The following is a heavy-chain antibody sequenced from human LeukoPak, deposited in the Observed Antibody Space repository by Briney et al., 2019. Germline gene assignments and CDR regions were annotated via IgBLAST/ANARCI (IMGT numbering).Heavy chain of an antibody. D-gene: IGHD3-10*01. CDR1: GFTFSSYS. Sequence: PGGSLRLSCAASGFTFSSYSMNWVRQAPGKGLEWVSSISSSSSYIYYADSVKGRFTISRDNAKNSLYLQMNSLRAEDTAAYYCARDGGSGSHQGLDVWGKGTTVTVSS. CDR2: ISSSSSYI. V-gene: IGHV3-21*01. CDR3: ARDGGSGSHQGLDV. J-gene: IGHJ6*04.